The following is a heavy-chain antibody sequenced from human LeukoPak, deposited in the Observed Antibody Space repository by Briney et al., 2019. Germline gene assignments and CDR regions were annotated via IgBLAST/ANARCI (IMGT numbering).Heavy chain of an antibody. CDR1: GYTFTGYH. Sequence: ASVKVSCRASGYTFTGYHIHWVRQAPGQGLEWMGWINPKSGDTNFAQKFQDRVSMTRDTSITTTYMELSRLTSDDTAVYYCARNGGMPRRLDYWGQGTPVTVSS. V-gene: IGHV1-2*02. CDR3: ARNGGMPRRLDY. CDR2: INPKSGDT. D-gene: IGHD3-16*01. J-gene: IGHJ4*02.